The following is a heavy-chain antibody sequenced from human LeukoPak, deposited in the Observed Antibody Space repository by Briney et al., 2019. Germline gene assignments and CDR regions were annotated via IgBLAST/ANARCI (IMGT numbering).Heavy chain of an antibody. Sequence: GGSLRLSCVVSGFTFSSYHMNWVRQAPGKGLEWVSYISSSSTTIYYADSVKGRFTISRDNAKNSLYLQMNSLRAEDTALYYCARDRCSGGRCYSLSVGHMDVWGKGTTVTVSS. V-gene: IGHV3-48*01. CDR3: ARDRCSGGRCYSLSVGHMDV. J-gene: IGHJ6*03. CDR1: GFTFSSYH. CDR2: ISSSSTTI. D-gene: IGHD2-15*01.